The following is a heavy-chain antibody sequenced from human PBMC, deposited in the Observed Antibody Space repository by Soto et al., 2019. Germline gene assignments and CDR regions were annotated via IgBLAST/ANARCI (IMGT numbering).Heavy chain of an antibody. V-gene: IGHV3-48*03. CDR2: IGRSGSPI. CDR3: ARDPGTLGSTDAFDI. J-gene: IGHJ3*02. Sequence: GGSLRLSCAAHGFAITNCEMNWIRQAPGKGLEWVSYIGRSGSPIYYTDFVKGRFTISTDSAKNSLSLQMDSLRAEDTALYYCARDPGTLGSTDAFDIWGQGTLVTVSS. CDR1: GFAITNCE. D-gene: IGHD7-27*01.